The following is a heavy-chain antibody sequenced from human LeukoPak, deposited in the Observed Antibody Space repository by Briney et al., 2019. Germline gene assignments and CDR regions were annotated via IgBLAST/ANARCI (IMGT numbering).Heavy chain of an antibody. Sequence: PGGSLRLSCAASGFTFDDYAMHWVRQAPGKGLEWVSGISWNSGSIGYADSVKGRFTISRDNSKNTLYLQMNSLRAEDTAVYYCARSTDYWGQGTVVTVSS. CDR3: ARSTDY. V-gene: IGHV3-9*01. J-gene: IGHJ4*02. D-gene: IGHD5-24*01. CDR2: ISWNSGSI. CDR1: GFTFDDYA.